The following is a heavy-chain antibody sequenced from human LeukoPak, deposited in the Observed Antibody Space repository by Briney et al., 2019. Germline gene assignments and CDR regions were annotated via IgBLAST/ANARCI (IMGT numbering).Heavy chain of an antibody. D-gene: IGHD5-18*01. V-gene: IGHV3-30-3*01. J-gene: IGHJ4*02. CDR2: ISYDRSNK. CDR3: ARDLVGYSYAWDY. Sequence: GGSLRLSCAASGFTFSSYAMHWVRQAPGKGLEWVAVISYDRSNKYYADSVKGRFTISRDNSKNTLYLQMNSLRAEDTAVYYCARDLVGYSYAWDYWGQGTLVTVSS. CDR1: GFTFSSYA.